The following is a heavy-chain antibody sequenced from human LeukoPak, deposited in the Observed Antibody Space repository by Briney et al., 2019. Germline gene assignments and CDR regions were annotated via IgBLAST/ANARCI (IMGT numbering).Heavy chain of an antibody. J-gene: IGHJ4*02. CDR3: TSGYCSSTSCYLSDY. V-gene: IGHV4-4*02. D-gene: IGHD2-2*01. CDR2: IYHSGST. CDR1: GGSISSSDW. Sequence: PSETLSLTCAVSGGSISSSDWWSWVRQSPGKGLEWIGEIYHSGSTNYIPSLKSRVTISVDTSKNQFSLKLSSVTAADTAVYYCTSGYCSSTSCYLSDYWGQGTLVTVSS.